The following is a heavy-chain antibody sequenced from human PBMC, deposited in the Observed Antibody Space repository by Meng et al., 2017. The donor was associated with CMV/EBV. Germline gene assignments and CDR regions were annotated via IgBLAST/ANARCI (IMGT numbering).Heavy chain of an antibody. D-gene: IGHD1-26*01. CDR1: GYTFTSYA. CDR3: ARGTLSGSSPAVFDY. J-gene: IGHJ4*02. CDR2: SNAGNGNT. Sequence: ASVKVSCKASGYTFTSYAMHWVRQAPGQRLEWMGWSNAGNGNTKYSQEFQGRVTITRDTSASTAYMELSSLRSEDTAVYYCARGTLSGSSPAVFDYWGQGTLVTVSS. V-gene: IGHV1-3*02.